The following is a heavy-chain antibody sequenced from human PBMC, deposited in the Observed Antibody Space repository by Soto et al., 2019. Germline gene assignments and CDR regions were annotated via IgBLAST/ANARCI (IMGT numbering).Heavy chain of an antibody. D-gene: IGHD6-13*01. J-gene: IGHJ4*02. Sequence: QIQLVQSGAEVKKPGASVKVSCKASGYTFTDHGISWVRQAPGQGLEWVGWISAFTDYTDYAQKFRGRVTMTTDKSTNTAYRELRSLTSDDTAVDYCAKDRPRLKQQIVDVYWGQGTLVTVSS. CDR1: GYTFTDHG. CDR3: AKDRPRLKQQIVDVY. CDR2: ISAFTDYT. V-gene: IGHV1-18*01.